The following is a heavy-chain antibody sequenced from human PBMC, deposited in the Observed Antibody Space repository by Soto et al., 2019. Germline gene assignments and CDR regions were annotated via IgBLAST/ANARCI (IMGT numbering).Heavy chain of an antibody. J-gene: IGHJ4*02. CDR3: ARLCSGGSCHYTFDY. CDR1: GDSIISIYH. V-gene: IGHV4-38-2*01. D-gene: IGHD2-15*01. Sequence: SETLSLTCAVSGDSIISIYHWVWIRQPPGRGLEWVASIYHSGTTYYNPSLKSRVTISVDTSKNQFSLKLSSVTAADTAVYYCARLCSGGSCHYTFDYWGQGTLVTVSS. CDR2: IYHSGTT.